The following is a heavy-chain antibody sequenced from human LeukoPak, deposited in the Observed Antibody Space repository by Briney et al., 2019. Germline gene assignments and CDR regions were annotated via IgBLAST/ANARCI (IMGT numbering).Heavy chain of an antibody. Sequence: GGSLRLSCAASGLTFGNNWMHWVRQGPGKGLVWISRINSDGGGAIYADSVKGRFTVSRDNAKNTLYLQMNSLRAEDTAVYYCARDVPHNWFDSWGQGTLVTVSS. V-gene: IGHV3-74*01. J-gene: IGHJ5*02. CDR1: GLTFGNNW. CDR3: ARDVPHNWFDS. CDR2: INSDGGGA.